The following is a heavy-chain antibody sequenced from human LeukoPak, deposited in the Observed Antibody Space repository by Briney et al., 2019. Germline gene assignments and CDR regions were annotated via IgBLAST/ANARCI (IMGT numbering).Heavy chain of an antibody. CDR2: INSDGSST. D-gene: IGHD3-3*01. V-gene: IGHV3-74*01. J-gene: IGHJ6*03. CDR1: GFTFSSYW. Sequence: GGSLRLSCAASGFTFSSYWMHWVRQAPGKGLVWVSRINSDGSSTSYADSVKGRFTISRDNSKNTLYLQMNSLRAEDTAVYYCAKERALSDTYYDFWSGYWADNYYYYYYMDVWGKGTTVTVSS. CDR3: AKERALSDTYYDFWSGYWADNYYYYYYMDV.